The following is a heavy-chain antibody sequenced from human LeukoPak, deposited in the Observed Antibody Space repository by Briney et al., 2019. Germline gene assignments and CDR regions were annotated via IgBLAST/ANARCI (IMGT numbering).Heavy chain of an antibody. Sequence: SETLSLTCTVSGGSISSSSYYWGWIRQPPGKGLEWIGSIYYSGSTYYNPSLKSRVTISVDTSKNQFSLKLSSVTAADTAVYYCQYYDSSGYFYFDYWGQGTLVTVSS. CDR3: QYYDSSGYFYFDY. J-gene: IGHJ4*02. CDR2: IYYSGST. V-gene: IGHV4-39*07. D-gene: IGHD3-22*01. CDR1: GGSISSSSYY.